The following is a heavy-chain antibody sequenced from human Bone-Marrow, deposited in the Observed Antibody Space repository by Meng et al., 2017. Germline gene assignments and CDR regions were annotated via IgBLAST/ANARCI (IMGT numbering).Heavy chain of an antibody. CDR1: VCSIRSSNW. CDR3: ARAAYDILGGYAP. J-gene: IGHJ5*02. V-gene: IGHV4-4*03. D-gene: IGHD3-9*01. Sequence: WCPVRSRRPGHLSCTGAVRVCSIRSSNWWGWVRPPPGKGLEWIRESDPDGSTNYTPSLKSRVTISVDKSKNQFSLKFSSVTAADAAVYYCARAAYDILGGYAPWGQGSLVTVSS. CDR2: SDPDGST.